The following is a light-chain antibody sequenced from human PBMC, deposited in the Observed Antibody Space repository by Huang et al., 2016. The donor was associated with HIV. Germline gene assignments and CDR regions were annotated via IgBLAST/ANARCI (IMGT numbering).Light chain of an antibody. CDR1: QSVLYISNNNNY. CDR2: WAS. J-gene: IGKJ1*01. V-gene: IGKV4-1*01. Sequence: DIVMTQSPDSLTVSLGERATINCKSSQSVLYISNNNNYLSWYQQKPGQPPKLLIYWASTRESGVPDRFSGSGSGTDFTLTISSLQAEDVAVYYCQQYYNTPSFGQGTKVEIK. CDR3: QQYYNTPS.